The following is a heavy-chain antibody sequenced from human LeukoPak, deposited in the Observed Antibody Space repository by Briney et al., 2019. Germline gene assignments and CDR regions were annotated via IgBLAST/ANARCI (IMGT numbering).Heavy chain of an antibody. J-gene: IGHJ4*02. CDR3: AKEGKTRNWNYFQAKPVY. V-gene: IGHV3-23*01. CDR2: ISSSGGST. D-gene: IGHD1-7*01. CDR1: GFTFSSSA. Sequence: GGSLRLSCAASGFTFSSSAMNWVRQAPGKGLEWVSAISSSGGSTHYADSVKGRFTISRDNSENTLYLQLNSLKAEDTAVYYCAKEGKTRNWNYFQAKPVYWGQGTLVIVSS.